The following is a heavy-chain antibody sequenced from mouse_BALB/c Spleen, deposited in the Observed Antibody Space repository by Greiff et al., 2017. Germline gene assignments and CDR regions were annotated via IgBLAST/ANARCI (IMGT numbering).Heavy chain of an antibody. CDR2: ISDGGSYT. J-gene: IGHJ3*01. CDR3: ARGAYFAY. D-gene: IGHD6-5*01. V-gene: IGHV5-4*02. Sequence: EVNVVESGGGLVKPGGSLKLSCAASGFTFSDYYMYWVRQTPEKRLEWVATISDGGSYTYYPDSVKGRFTISRDNAKNNLYLQMSSLKSEDTAMYYCARGAYFAYWGQGTLVTVSA. CDR1: GFTFSDYY.